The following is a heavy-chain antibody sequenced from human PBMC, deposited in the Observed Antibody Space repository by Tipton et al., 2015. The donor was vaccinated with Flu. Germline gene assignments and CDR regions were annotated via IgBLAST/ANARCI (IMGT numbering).Heavy chain of an antibody. V-gene: IGHV4-59*01. D-gene: IGHD2-15*01. CDR3: AEGYCSGGSCYLSY. CDR1: GGSISSYY. Sequence: TLSLTCTVSGGSISSYYWSWIRQPPGKGLEWIGYIYYSGSTNYNPSLKSRVTISVDTSKNQFSLKLSPVTAADTAVYYCAEGYCSGGSCYLSYWGQGTLVTVYS. CDR2: IYYSGST. J-gene: IGHJ4*02.